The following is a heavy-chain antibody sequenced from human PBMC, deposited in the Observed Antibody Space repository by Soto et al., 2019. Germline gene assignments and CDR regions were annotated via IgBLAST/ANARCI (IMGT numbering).Heavy chain of an antibody. D-gene: IGHD6-19*01. CDR2: ISYDGSNK. V-gene: IGHV3-30-3*01. J-gene: IGHJ3*02. CDR1: GFTFSSYA. Sequence: PGGSLRLSCAASGFTFSSYAMHWVRQAPGKGLEWVAVISYDGSNKYYADSVKGRFTISRDNSKNTLYLQMNSLRAEDTAVYYCARGAGGWFLDAFDIWGQRTMVTVSS. CDR3: ARGAGGWFLDAFDI.